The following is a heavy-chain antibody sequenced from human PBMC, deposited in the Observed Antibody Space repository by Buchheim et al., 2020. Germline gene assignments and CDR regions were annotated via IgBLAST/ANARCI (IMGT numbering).Heavy chain of an antibody. J-gene: IGHJ4*02. D-gene: IGHD5/OR15-5a*01. CDR2: ISPSSGGT. V-gene: IGHV1-2*02. CDR3: AGKVAVSTIGYYLDY. CDR1: GYTFTGNY. Sequence: QVQLVQSGAEVKKPGASVKVSCKASGYTFTGNYVHWVRLAPGQGLEWMGWISPSSGGTKYAQKFQGRVTMTSDTSISTAYMELSSLRSDDTAVYYCAGKVAVSTIGYYLDYWGQGTL.